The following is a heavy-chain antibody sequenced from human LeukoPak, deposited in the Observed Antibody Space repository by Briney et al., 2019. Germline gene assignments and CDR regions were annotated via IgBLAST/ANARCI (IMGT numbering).Heavy chain of an antibody. Sequence: GGSLRLSCAASGFTVSSNFMSWVRQAPGKGLEWVSSISSSSTYMSYADSVKGRFTISRDNAENSLYLQMNSLRAEDTAVYYCARMVVYCSSTSCYPTYYYYYYMDVWGKGTTVTVSS. V-gene: IGHV3-21*01. CDR3: ARMVVYCSSTSCYPTYYYYYYMDV. CDR2: ISSSSTYM. D-gene: IGHD2-2*01. J-gene: IGHJ6*03. CDR1: GFTVSSNF.